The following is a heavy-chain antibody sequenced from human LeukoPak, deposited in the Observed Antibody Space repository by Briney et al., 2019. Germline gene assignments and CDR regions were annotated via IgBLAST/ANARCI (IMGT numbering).Heavy chain of an antibody. CDR2: IHYSGST. CDR3: ARQVYSSSWSYYFEY. D-gene: IGHD6-13*01. V-gene: IGHV4-59*01. CDR1: GGSISSYY. Sequence: PSETLSLTCAVSGGSISSYYWSWIRQPPGRGLEWIGPIHYSGSTSYNSSLKSRVTMSIDTSKNQFSLKLSSVTPADTAVYYCARQVYSSSWSYYFEYWGQGILVTVSS. J-gene: IGHJ4*02.